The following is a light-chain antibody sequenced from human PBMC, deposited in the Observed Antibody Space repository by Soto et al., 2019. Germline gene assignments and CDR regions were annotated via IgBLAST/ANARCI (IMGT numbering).Light chain of an antibody. V-gene: IGKV1-27*01. J-gene: IGKJ3*01. CDR3: QKYNSAPLT. CDR1: QGISNY. CDR2: AAS. Sequence: DIQMTQSPSSLSASVGDRVTITCRASQGISNYIAWYQQKQGKVPKLLIYAASTLQAGVPSRFSGSGSGTDFTPTISSLPPEDVANYYCQKYNSAPLTFGAGTKVDIK.